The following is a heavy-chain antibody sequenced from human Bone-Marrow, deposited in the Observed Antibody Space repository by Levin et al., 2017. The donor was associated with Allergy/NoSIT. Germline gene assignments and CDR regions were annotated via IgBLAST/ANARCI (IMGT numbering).Heavy chain of an antibody. J-gene: IGHJ3*02. CDR1: GFTVSSNY. Sequence: PGGSLRLSCAASGFTVSSNYMSWVRQAPGKGLEWVSVIYSGGSTYYADSVKGRFTISRDNSKNTLYLQMNSLRAEDTAVYYCAEGTTVTTSAFDIWGQGTMVTVSS. D-gene: IGHD4-17*01. CDR3: AEGTTVTTSAFDI. V-gene: IGHV3-53*01. CDR2: IYSGGST.